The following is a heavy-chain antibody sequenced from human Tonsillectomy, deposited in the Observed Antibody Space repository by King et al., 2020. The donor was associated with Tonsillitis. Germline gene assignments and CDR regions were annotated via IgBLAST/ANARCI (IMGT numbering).Heavy chain of an antibody. V-gene: IGHV3-66*01. CDR1: GFSVVNKY. CDR2: IYPGGTS. J-gene: IGHJ4*02. D-gene: IGHD1-26*01. CDR3: ATGLTVGTSPSFDY. Sequence: VQLVESGGGLVQPGESLRLSCAASGFSVVNKYMTWVRQAPGKGLTWVSVIYPGGTSYYGDSVKGRFTISRDNSENKLYLEMNSLRVEDTAVYYCATGLTVGTSPSFDYWGRRTLVTVSS.